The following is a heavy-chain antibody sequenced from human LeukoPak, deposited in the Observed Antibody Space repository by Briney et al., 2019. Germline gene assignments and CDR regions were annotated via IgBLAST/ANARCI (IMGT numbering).Heavy chain of an antibody. V-gene: IGHV4-30-2*01. CDR1: GGSISRGGYS. J-gene: IGHJ3*01. Sequence: SETLSLTCAVSGGSISRGGYSWSWIRQPPGKGLEWIAYIYHSGSTYYNPSLKSRVTISVDRSKNQFSLKLSSVTAADTAVYYCARSRGYSGYAYDAFDLWGQGTMVTVSS. CDR3: ARSRGYSGYAYDAFDL. CDR2: IYHSGST. D-gene: IGHD5-12*01.